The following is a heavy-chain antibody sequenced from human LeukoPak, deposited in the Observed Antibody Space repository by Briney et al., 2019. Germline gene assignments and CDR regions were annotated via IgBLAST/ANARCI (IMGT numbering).Heavy chain of an antibody. CDR2: ISWNSGSI. D-gene: IGHD6-13*01. J-gene: IGHJ4*02. CDR1: GFTFDDYA. V-gene: IGHV3-9*01. CDR3: VKVTAAGFADH. Sequence: GGSLRLSCAASGFTFDDYAMHWVRQAPGKGLEWVSGISWNSGSIGYADSVKGRFTISRDNAKNSLYLQMNSLGAEDTALYYCVKVTAAGFADHWGQGTLVTVSS.